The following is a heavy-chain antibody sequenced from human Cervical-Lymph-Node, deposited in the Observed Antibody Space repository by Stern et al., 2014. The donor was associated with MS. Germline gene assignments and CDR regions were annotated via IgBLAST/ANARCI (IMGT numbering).Heavy chain of an antibody. CDR2: ISYDGSNK. CDR1: GFTFSSYG. J-gene: IGHJ6*02. V-gene: IGHV3-30*18. Sequence: VQLVESGGGVVQPGRSLRLSCAASGFTFSSYGMHWVRQAPGKGLEWVAVISYDGSNKYYADSVKGRFTISRDNSKNTLYLQMNSLRAEDTAVYYCAKRSLYGMDVWGQGTTVTVSS. CDR3: AKRSLYGMDV.